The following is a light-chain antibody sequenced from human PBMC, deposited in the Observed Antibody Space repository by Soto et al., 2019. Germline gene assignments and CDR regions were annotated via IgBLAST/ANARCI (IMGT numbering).Light chain of an antibody. V-gene: IGKV3-20*01. J-gene: IGKJ1*01. CDR1: QSVSSSY. Sequence: EIVLTQSPGTLSLSPGERVTLSCRASQSVSSSYLAWYQQKPGPAPMLLIYGASSKATGIPDRFSGSGSGTDFTLTSSRLESEDVAVYYCQQYGNSRTFGQGTKVEIK. CDR2: GAS. CDR3: QQYGNSRT.